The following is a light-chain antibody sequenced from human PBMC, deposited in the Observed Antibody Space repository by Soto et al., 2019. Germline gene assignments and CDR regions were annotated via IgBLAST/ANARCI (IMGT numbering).Light chain of an antibody. Sequence: DVVMTQTPLSSPVTLGQPASISCRSSQSIVHSNGDTYVSWLLQRPGQPPRLLISEISKRFSGVPDRFSGRGAGTDFTLRISRVEAEDVGVYFCMQSTQFPRTFGQGTKVEIQ. CDR2: EIS. V-gene: IGKV2-24*01. CDR1: QSIVHSNGDTY. J-gene: IGKJ1*01. CDR3: MQSTQFPRT.